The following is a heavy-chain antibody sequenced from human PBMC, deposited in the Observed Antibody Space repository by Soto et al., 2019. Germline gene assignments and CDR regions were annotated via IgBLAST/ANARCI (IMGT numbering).Heavy chain of an antibody. CDR3: AKLRGYCSSTSCYGAQDAFDI. CDR1: GFTFSSYA. D-gene: IGHD2-2*01. J-gene: IGHJ3*02. V-gene: IGHV3-23*01. CDR2: ISGSGGST. Sequence: GGSLRLSCAASGFTFSSYAMSWVRQAPGKGLEWVSAISGSGGSTYYADSVKGRFTISRDNSENTLYLQMNSLRAEDTAVYYCAKLRGYCSSTSCYGAQDAFDIWGQGTMVTVSS.